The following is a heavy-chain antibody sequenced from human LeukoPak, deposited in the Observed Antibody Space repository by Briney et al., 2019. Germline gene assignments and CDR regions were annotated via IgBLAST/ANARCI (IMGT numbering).Heavy chain of an antibody. CDR1: GGSISSYY. CDR2: IYYSGYT. V-gene: IGHV4-59*12. Sequence: SETLSLTCTVSGGSISSYYWSWIRQPPGKGLEWIGYIYYSGYTNYNPSLKSRVTISVDTSKNQFSLKLSSVTAADTAVYYCASVSPGWYFDLWGRGTLVTVSS. CDR3: ASVSPGWYFDL. D-gene: IGHD2/OR15-2a*01. J-gene: IGHJ2*01.